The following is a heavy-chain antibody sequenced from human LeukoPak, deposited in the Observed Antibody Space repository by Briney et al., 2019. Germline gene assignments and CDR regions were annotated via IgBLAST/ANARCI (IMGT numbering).Heavy chain of an antibody. J-gene: IGHJ4*02. CDR1: GFTFSRYE. V-gene: IGHV3-48*03. D-gene: IGHD1-26*01. CDR2: ISWSGSTI. CDR3: ARQGLSPRMGATLAEFDY. Sequence: PGGSLRLSCAASGFTFSRYEMNWVRQAQGKGLEWVSYISWSGSTIYYADSVKGRFTISRDNAKNSLYLQMNSLRAEDTAVYYCARQGLSPRMGATLAEFDYWGQGTLVTVSS.